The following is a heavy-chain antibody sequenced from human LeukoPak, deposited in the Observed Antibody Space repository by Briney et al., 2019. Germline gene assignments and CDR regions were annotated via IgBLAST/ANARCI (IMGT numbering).Heavy chain of an antibody. J-gene: IGHJ6*02. CDR2: IYYSGST. V-gene: IGHV4-39*07. CDR3: ARDNWNYGSSMDV. CDR1: GGSIRNIYY. D-gene: IGHD1-7*01. Sequence: SETLSLTCTVSGGSIRNIYYWGWIRQPPGKGLQWIWSIYYSGSTYYNPSLKSRVTISVDTSKNQFSLKLSSVTAADTAVYYCARDNWNYGSSMDVWGQGTTVTVSS.